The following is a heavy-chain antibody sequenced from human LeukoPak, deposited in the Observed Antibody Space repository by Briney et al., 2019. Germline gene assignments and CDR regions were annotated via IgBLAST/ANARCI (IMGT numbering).Heavy chain of an antibody. D-gene: IGHD3-22*01. CDR3: AKGLVVAPWEGAFDI. Sequence: GGSLRLSCPASGFTFSSYAMSWVRQAPGKGLEWVSAISGSGGSTYYADSVKGQFTISRDNSKNTLYLQMNSLRAEDTAVYYCAKGLVVAPWEGAFDIWGQGTMVTVSS. CDR2: ISGSGGST. J-gene: IGHJ3*02. CDR1: GFTFSSYA. V-gene: IGHV3-23*01.